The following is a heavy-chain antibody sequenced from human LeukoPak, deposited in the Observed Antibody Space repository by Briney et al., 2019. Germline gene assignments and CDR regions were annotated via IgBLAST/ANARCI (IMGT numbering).Heavy chain of an antibody. CDR2: IIPIVGVT. J-gene: IGHJ6*02. V-gene: IGHV1-69*04. D-gene: IGHD3-9*01. Sequence: SVKVSCKATGDKFSAYVFTWVRQAPGQGLEWMGRIIPIVGVTKYAQRVQGRITITADISTTTAYMELTSLRSGDSAVYYCVRSWGTYVDVLSEQFYYGMDVWGQGTTVTVSS. CDR3: VRSWGTYVDVLSEQFYYGMDV. CDR1: GDKFSAYV.